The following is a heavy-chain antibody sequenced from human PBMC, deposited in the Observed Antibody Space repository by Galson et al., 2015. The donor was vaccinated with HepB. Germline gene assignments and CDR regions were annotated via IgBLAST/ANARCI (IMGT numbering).Heavy chain of an antibody. CDR1: GYTFTGYY. CDR3: ARGLNRRTDSSGWLVY. D-gene: IGHD6-19*01. J-gene: IGHJ4*02. CDR2: INPNSGGT. Sequence: SVKVSCKASGYTFTGYYMHWVRQAPGQGLEWMGRINPNSGGTNYAQKFQGRVTMTRDTSISTAYMELSRLRSDDTAVYYCARGLNRRTDSSGWLVYWGQGTLVTVSS. V-gene: IGHV1-2*06.